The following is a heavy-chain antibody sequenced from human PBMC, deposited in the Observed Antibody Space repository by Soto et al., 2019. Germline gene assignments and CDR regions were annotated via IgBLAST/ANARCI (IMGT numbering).Heavy chain of an antibody. CDR1: GGTFSSYA. J-gene: IGHJ6*02. D-gene: IGHD2-15*01. CDR2: IIPIFGTA. CDR3: ARVGGSYCSGGSCPYYYYYGMDV. Sequence: QVQLVQSGAEVKKPGSSVKVSCKASGGTFSSYAISWVRQAPGQGLEWMGGIIPIFGTANYAQKFQGRVTITADESTSTADMELSSMRSEDTAVYYCARVGGSYCSGGSCPYYYYYGMDVWGQGTTVTVSS. V-gene: IGHV1-69*12.